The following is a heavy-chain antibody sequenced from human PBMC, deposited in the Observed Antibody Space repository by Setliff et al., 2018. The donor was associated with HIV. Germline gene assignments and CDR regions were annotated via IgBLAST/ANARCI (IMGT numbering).Heavy chain of an antibody. CDR2: IYYSGST. Sequence: SETLSLTCSVSGDSISSSSYYWGWIRQPPGKGLEWIGSIYYSGSTYYNPSLNSRVTISVDASKNQFSLKLSSVTAADTAVYYCPSLPPLYDSSGYYFDYWGQGTLVTVSS. V-gene: IGHV4-39*01. CDR1: GDSISSSSYY. J-gene: IGHJ4*02. CDR3: PSLPPLYDSSGYYFDY. D-gene: IGHD3-22*01.